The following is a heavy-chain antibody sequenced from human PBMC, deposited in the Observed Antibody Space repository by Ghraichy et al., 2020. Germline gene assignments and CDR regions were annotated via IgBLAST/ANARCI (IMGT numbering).Heavy chain of an antibody. CDR1: GFTFSSAD. CDR3: STDHRVRNFDWLAIEYFAFDL. Sequence: GGSLRLSCAASGFTFSSADMGWVRQAPGKGLEWVGRIKRNTDGGTTDLAAPVQVRFTISRDDSKNILYLDMGSLKTEDTAVYYCSTDHRVRNFDWLAIEYFAFDLWGQGTMVTVSS. CDR2: IKRNTDGGTT. J-gene: IGHJ3*01. D-gene: IGHD3-9*01. V-gene: IGHV3-15*01.